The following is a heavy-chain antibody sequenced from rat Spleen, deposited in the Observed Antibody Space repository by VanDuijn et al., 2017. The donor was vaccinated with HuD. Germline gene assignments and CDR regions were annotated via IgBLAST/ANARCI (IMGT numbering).Heavy chain of an antibody. Sequence: EVQLVESDGGLVQPGRSLKLSCEASGFTFSDFYMAWVRQAPTKGLEWVASISYDGSKTFYRDSVKGRFTISRDNARSTLNLHMDSLRSEDTAIYYCTISISYVMDAWGQGASVTVSS. D-gene: IGHD1-12*01. CDR3: TISISYVMDA. CDR1: GFTFSDFY. V-gene: IGHV5-29*01. CDR2: ISYDGSKT. J-gene: IGHJ4*01.